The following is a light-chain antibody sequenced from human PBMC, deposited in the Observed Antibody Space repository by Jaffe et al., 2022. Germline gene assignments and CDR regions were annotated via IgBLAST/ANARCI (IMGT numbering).Light chain of an antibody. J-gene: IGKJ2*01. V-gene: IGKV2-30*02. Sequence: DVVMTQSPLSLPVTLGQPASISCRSSQSLVHSDGNTYLNWFQQRPGQSPRRLIYKVSNRDSGVPDRFSGSGSGTDFTLKISRVEAEDVGVYYCMQGIHWPTFGQGTKLEIK. CDR3: MQGIHWPT. CDR1: QSLVHSDGNTY. CDR2: KVS.